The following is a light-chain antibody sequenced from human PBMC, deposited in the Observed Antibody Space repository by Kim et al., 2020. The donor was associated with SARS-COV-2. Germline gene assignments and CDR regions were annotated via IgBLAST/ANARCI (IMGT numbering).Light chain of an antibody. Sequence: SSELTQDPAVSVALGQTGRITCQGDSLRSYYASWYQQKPGQAPLLVISGKNSRPSGIPDRFSGSTSGNTASLTITGAKAVDKTDYYCISRDSSGNHYVFGTGTKVTDL. J-gene: IGLJ1*01. CDR1: SLRSYY. CDR2: GKN. V-gene: IGLV3-19*01. CDR3: ISRDSSGNHYV.